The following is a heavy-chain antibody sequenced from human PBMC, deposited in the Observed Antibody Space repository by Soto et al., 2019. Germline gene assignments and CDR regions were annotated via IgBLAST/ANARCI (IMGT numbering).Heavy chain of an antibody. Sequence: GGSLRLSCAASGFTFSSYGMHWVRQAPGKGLEWVAVIWYDGSNKYYADSVKGRFTISRDNSKNTLYLQMNSLRAEDTAVYYCAREEWELRGFDYWSQGTLVTVSS. J-gene: IGHJ4*02. CDR3: AREEWELRGFDY. V-gene: IGHV3-33*01. D-gene: IGHD1-26*01. CDR2: IWYDGSNK. CDR1: GFTFSSYG.